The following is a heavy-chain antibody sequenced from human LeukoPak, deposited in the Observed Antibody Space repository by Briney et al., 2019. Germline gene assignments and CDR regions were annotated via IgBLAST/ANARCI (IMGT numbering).Heavy chain of an antibody. D-gene: IGHD2-8*01. CDR1: GFTFSSYG. CDR3: AKGLYPDY. J-gene: IGHJ4*02. V-gene: IGHV3-30*18. Sequence: GGSLRLSCAASGFTFSSYGMHWVRQAPGKGLEWVAVISYDGSNKYYADSVKGRFTISRDNSKNTLYLQMNSLRAEDTAVYYCAKGLYPDYWGQGTLVTVSS. CDR2: ISYDGSNK.